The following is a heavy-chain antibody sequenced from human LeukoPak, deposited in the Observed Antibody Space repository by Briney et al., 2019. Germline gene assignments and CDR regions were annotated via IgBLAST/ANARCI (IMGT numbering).Heavy chain of an antibody. Sequence: ASVKVSCKASGYTFTNYYMHWVRQAPGQGREWMGIINPVNGATSYAQEFQGRVTMTRDTSTSTVYMELSSLTSEDTAVYYCARGRRQLWLTDYFDYWGQGTLVTVSS. D-gene: IGHD5-18*01. V-gene: IGHV1-46*01. CDR3: ARGRRQLWLTDYFDY. J-gene: IGHJ4*02. CDR1: GYTFTNYY. CDR2: INPVNGAT.